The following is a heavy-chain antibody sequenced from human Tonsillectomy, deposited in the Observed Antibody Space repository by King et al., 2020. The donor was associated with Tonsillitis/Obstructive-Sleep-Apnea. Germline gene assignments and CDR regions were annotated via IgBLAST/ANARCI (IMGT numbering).Heavy chain of an antibody. V-gene: IGHV1-18*01. CDR2: ISGYHSNT. Sequence: VQLVQSGAEVRKPGASVKVSCKAYGYRFISYGNTWVRQAPGQVREWMGWISGYHSNTNYAQKIQGRVTMNTDTSTSTAYMELRSLRSDDTAVYFCARQRRNWFDSWGQGTLVTVSS. J-gene: IGHJ5*01. CDR3: ARQRRNWFDS. D-gene: IGHD6-25*01. CDR1: GYRFISYG.